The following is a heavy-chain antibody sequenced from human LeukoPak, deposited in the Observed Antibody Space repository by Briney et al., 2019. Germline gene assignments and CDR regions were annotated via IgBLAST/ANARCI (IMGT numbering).Heavy chain of an antibody. CDR2: INPDSGDT. V-gene: IGHV1-2*02. Sequence: ASVKVSCKSSEYTHSVYHIHWVRPAPCQGLEWMAWINPDSGDTKYAQEFQGRVTMARDTSISTAYMEVSSLRSDDTAVYYCARDLGRGGWYKGAFDIWGQGTMVTVSS. CDR3: ARDLGRGGWYKGAFDI. J-gene: IGHJ3*02. CDR1: EYTHSVYH. D-gene: IGHD6-19*01.